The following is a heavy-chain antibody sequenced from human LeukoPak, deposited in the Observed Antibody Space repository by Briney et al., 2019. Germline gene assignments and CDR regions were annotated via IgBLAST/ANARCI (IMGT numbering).Heavy chain of an antibody. CDR2: IIPIFGTA. J-gene: IGHJ4*02. CDR3: ARGPNEPDSSGWFDY. D-gene: IGHD6-19*01. Sequence: SVKVSCKASGYTFTGYYMHWVRQAPGQGLEWMGGIIPIFGTANYAQKFQGRVTITADESTSTAYMELSSLRSEDTAVYYCARGPNEPDSSGWFDYWGQGTLVTVSS. CDR1: GYTFTGYY. V-gene: IGHV1-69*13.